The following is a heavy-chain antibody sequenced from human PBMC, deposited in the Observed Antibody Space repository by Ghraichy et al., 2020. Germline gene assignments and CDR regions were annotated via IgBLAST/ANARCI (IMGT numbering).Heavy chain of an antibody. V-gene: IGHV3-23*01. D-gene: IGHD3-3*01. CDR3: AKDQGVALIPPLLDY. CDR2: IRPGSSTT. CDR1: GFSFSSHA. J-gene: IGHJ4*02. Sequence: GGSLRLSCAASGFSFSSHAMNWVRQAPGKGLEWISYIRPGSSTTYYADSVKGRFTISRDNSKNTLFLQMNTLRAEDTAVYYCAKDQGVALIPPLLDYWGQGTLVTVSS.